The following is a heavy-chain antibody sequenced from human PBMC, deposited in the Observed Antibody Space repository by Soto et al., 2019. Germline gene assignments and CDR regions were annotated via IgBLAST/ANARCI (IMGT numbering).Heavy chain of an antibody. CDR2: IIPIFGTA. CDR1: GGTFSSYA. Sequence: QVQLVQSGAEVKKPGSSLKVSCKASGGTFSSYAISWVRQAPGQGLEWMGRIIPIFGTATYAQKFQGRVTITADESRSTADMELSILRSEDTAVYYCARGYCTNGVCLNWFGPLAQVTLVTVSS. V-gene: IGHV1-69*18. J-gene: IGHJ5*02. CDR3: ARGYCTNGVCLNWFGP. D-gene: IGHD2-8*01.